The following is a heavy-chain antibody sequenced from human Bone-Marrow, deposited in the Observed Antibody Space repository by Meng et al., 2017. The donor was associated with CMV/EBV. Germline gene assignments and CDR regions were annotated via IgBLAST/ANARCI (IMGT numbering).Heavy chain of an antibody. J-gene: IGHJ4*02. CDR2: ISFDGSKT. D-gene: IGHD2-15*01. Sequence: GESLKISCAGSGFTFSTYAIHWVRQAPGKGLEWVALISFDGSKTFYADSVKGRFTISRDNSNNTLYLQMNSLKTEDTAVYYCAGLWSFLLVWGQGTLVTVSS. V-gene: IGHV3-30*04. CDR1: GFTFSTYA. CDR3: AGLWSFLLV.